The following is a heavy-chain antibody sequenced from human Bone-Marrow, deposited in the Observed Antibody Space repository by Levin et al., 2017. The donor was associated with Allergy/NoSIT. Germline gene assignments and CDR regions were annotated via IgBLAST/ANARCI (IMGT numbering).Heavy chain of an antibody. J-gene: IGHJ4*02. CDR1: GFSFSSYW. D-gene: IGHD3/OR15-3a*01. CDR3: VRVHYDIWSQYLTPDF. Sequence: PGGSLRLSCAASGFSFSSYWMAWVRQAPGKGLEWVAIINESGSEKYYVDPVRGRIITISKNADNSVFLPMDSLGAEDTAIYHCVRVHYDIWSQYLTPDFWGQGVLVTVSS. CDR2: INESGSEK. V-gene: IGHV3-7*01.